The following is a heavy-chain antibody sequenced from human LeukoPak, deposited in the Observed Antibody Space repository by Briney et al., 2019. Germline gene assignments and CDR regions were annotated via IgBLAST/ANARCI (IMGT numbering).Heavy chain of an antibody. D-gene: IGHD2-2*01. CDR3: ARVIGYCSSTSCPGPLDY. Sequence: APVKVSCKASGYSFTSYGISWVRQAPGQGLEWMGWISAYNGNTNYAQKLQGRVTMTTDTSTSTAYMELRSLRSDDTAVYYCARVIGYCSSTSCPGPLDYWGQGTLVTVSS. V-gene: IGHV1-18*01. CDR2: ISAYNGNT. CDR1: GYSFTSYG. J-gene: IGHJ4*02.